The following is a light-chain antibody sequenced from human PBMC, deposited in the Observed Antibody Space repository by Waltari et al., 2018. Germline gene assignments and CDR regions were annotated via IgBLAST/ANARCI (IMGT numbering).Light chain of an antibody. CDR2: AAS. Sequence: DIQMTQSPSSLSASVGYRVTITCRASQSISSYLNWYQQKPGKAPKLLIYAASSLQSGVPSRFSGSGSGTDFTLTISSLQPEDFATYYCQQSYSTLLFGQGTKLEIK. CDR1: QSISSY. J-gene: IGKJ2*01. CDR3: QQSYSTLL. V-gene: IGKV1-39*01.